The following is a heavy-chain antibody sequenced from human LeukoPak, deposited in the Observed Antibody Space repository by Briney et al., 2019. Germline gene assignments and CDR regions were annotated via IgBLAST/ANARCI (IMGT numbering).Heavy chain of an antibody. J-gene: IGHJ6*02. Sequence: GRSLRLSCAASGFTFSSYGMHWVRQAPGKGLEWEAVISYDGSNKYYADSVKGRFTISRDNSKNTLYLQMNNLRAEDTAVYYCAKGSDYKYYYGSGSSSYYYYYYGMDVWGQGTTVTVSS. CDR2: ISYDGSNK. D-gene: IGHD3-10*01. CDR1: GFTFSSYG. V-gene: IGHV3-30*18. CDR3: AKGSDYKYYYGSGSSSYYYYYYGMDV.